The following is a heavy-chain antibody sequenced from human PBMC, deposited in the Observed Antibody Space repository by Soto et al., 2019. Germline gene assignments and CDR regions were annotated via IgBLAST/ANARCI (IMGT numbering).Heavy chain of an antibody. CDR1: GGSISSGGHY. Sequence: QVQLQESGPGLVKPSQTLSLTCTVSGGSISSGGHYWGWIRQHPGKGLEWTGYMYYSGTTYYNPSLKSRVSISVDTSKNQFSLKLSSVTAADTAVYYCARMWGPGWYFDLWGRGTLVTVSS. D-gene: IGHD1-26*01. CDR2: MYYSGTT. CDR3: ARMWGPGWYFDL. J-gene: IGHJ2*01. V-gene: IGHV4-31*03.